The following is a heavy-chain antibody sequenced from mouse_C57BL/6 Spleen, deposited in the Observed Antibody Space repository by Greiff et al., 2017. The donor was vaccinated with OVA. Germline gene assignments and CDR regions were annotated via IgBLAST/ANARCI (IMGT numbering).Heavy chain of an antibody. CDR2: ISSGGDYI. J-gene: IGHJ4*01. D-gene: IGHD2-4*01. CDR3: TRDGGDYDGDYYAMDY. CDR1: GFTFSSYA. V-gene: IGHV5-9-1*02. Sequence: EVHLVESGEGLVKPGGSLKLSCAASGFTFSSYAMSWVRQTPEKRLEWVAYISSGGDYIYYADTVKGRFTISRDNARNTLYLQMSSLKSEDTAMYYCTRDGGDYDGDYYAMDYWGQGTSVTVSS.